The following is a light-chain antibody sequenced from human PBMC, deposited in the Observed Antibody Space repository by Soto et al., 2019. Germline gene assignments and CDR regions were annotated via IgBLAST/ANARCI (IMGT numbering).Light chain of an antibody. V-gene: IGKV3-20*01. Sequence: EIVLTQSPVILSLSPWERATLSCRASQSVSGHLAWYQQKPGQAPRLLIYSVSSRATGIPDRFSGSGSGTDFTLTITRLGPEDFAVYYCQQYSRSPVTFGGGTKVDIK. CDR2: SVS. J-gene: IGKJ4*01. CDR3: QQYSRSPVT. CDR1: QSVSGH.